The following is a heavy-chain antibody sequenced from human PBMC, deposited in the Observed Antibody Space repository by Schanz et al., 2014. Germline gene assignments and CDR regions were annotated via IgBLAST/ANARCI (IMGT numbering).Heavy chain of an antibody. V-gene: IGHV3-9*01. CDR2: ISWNGAGI. J-gene: IGHJ4*02. Sequence: DVQLVESGGGLVQPGRSLRLSCAASGFTFADYAMHWVRQAPGKGLEWVSGISWNGAGIGYADSVKGRFTISRDNAKNSLYLQMNSVTAEDTAVYYCARAGQDYSDSSGYATYYFGNWGQGTLVTVSS. D-gene: IGHD3-22*01. CDR3: ARAGQDYSDSSGYATYYFGN. CDR1: GFTFADYA.